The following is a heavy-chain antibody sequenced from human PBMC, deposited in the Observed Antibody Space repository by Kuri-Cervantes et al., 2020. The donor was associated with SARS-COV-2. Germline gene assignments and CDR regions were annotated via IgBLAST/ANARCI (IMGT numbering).Heavy chain of an antibody. CDR1: GGSISSGNFY. Sequence: SETLSLTCAVSGGSISSGNFYWSWIRQPPGKGPEWIGYISQSGNTYYNPSLKSRVTISVDRSKNQFSLKVSSVSAADTAVYYCAREGSGYYYYYYMDVWGKGTTVTVSS. V-gene: IGHV4-30-2*01. D-gene: IGHD3-10*01. CDR2: ISQSGNT. CDR3: AREGSGYYYYYYMDV. J-gene: IGHJ6*03.